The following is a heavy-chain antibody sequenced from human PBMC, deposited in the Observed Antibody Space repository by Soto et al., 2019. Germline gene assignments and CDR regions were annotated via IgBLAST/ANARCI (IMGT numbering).Heavy chain of an antibody. CDR2: IHYTGSI. V-gene: IGHV4-30-4*08. CDR3: AREDDGGDRDYYGLDV. CDR1: GGSISSEYFH. D-gene: IGHD2-21*02. Sequence: PSETLSLTCAVSGGSISSEYFHWTWIRQSPGKGLEWIGYIHYTGSIMYNPSFKSRLTMAVVTTKNQFSLQLTSVTAADTAVYFCAREDDGGDRDYYGLDVWGQGTTVTVSS. J-gene: IGHJ6*02.